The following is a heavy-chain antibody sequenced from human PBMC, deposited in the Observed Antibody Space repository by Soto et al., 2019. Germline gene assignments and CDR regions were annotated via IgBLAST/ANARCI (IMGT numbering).Heavy chain of an antibody. Sequence: QVQLVQSGAEVKKPGSSVKVSCKASGGTFSSYTISWVRQAPGQGLEWMGRIIPILGIANYAQKFQGRVTITADKSTSTAYMELSSLRSEDTAVYYCASIALWFGSNYYGMDVWGQGTTVTVSS. CDR2: IIPILGIA. CDR3: ASIALWFGSNYYGMDV. V-gene: IGHV1-69*02. D-gene: IGHD3-10*01. CDR1: GGTFSSYT. J-gene: IGHJ6*02.